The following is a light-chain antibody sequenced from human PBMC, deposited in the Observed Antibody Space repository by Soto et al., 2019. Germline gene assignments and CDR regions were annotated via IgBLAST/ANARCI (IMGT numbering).Light chain of an antibody. J-gene: IGKJ1*01. CDR2: AAS. Sequence: DIGMTQSPCILSLSIGERATLSCRASQSVRHNYFAWYQQRPDPAPRLLIYAASSRATGIPDRFIGSGSGTDFTLTISRLEPDDFAVYYCQQYSSSPGTFGQGTKVE. CDR1: QSVRHNY. CDR3: QQYSSSPGT. V-gene: IGKV3-20*01.